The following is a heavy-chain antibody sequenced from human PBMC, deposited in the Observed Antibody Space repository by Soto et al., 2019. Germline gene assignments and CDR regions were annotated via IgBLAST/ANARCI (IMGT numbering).Heavy chain of an antibody. CDR3: ARPYSSGWQGYYYGMDF. J-gene: IGHJ6*02. D-gene: IGHD6-19*01. CDR2: ICPGDSDT. CDR1: GYSFTSYW. Sequence: PGESLKISCKGSGYSFTSYWIGWVRQMPGKGLEWMGIICPGDSDTRYSPSFQGQVTISADKSISTAYLQWSSLKASDTAMYYCARPYSSGWQGYYYGMDFWGQGTTVTVSS. V-gene: IGHV5-51*01.